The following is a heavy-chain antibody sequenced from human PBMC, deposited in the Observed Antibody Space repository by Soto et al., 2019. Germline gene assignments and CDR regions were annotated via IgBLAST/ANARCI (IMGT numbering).Heavy chain of an antibody. V-gene: IGHV2-5*02. D-gene: IGHD6-19*01. CDR2: IYWDDDK. CDR3: AHRGGSSGWYDAFDI. Sequence: QITLKESGPTLVKPTQTLTPTCTFSGFSLRTSGVGVGWIRQPPGKALEWLAIIYWDDDKHYSPSLKSRLTITKDTSKNQVVLTMTNMDPVDTATYYCAHRGGSSGWYDAFDIWGQGTMVTVSS. J-gene: IGHJ3*02. CDR1: GFSLRTSGVG.